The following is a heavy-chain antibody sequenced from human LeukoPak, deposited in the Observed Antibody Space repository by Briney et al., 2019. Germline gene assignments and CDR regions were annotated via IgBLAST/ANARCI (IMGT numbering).Heavy chain of an antibody. CDR1: GFTFTSCA. CDR2: ISASSANI. D-gene: IGHD4-17*01. V-gene: IGHV3-48*01. CDR3: VRDRSYGSQYYYYIDV. Sequence: GGSLRLSCTASGFTFTSCAMNWVRQTPGKGLEWVSYISASSANIHYADSVKGRFTVSRDNAKNSLYLQMNSLTAEDTATYYCVRDRSYGSQYYYYIDVWGRGTTVAVSS. J-gene: IGHJ6*03.